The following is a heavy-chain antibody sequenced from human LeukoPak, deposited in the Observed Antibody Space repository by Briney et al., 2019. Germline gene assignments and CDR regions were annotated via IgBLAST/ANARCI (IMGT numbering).Heavy chain of an antibody. V-gene: IGHV4-59*01. CDR2: IYYSGST. CDR3: ARDRGPSWYFDL. Sequence: SETLSLTCTVSGGSISSYYWSWIRQPPGKGLEWIGYIYYSGSTNYNPSLKSRVTISVDTSKNQFSLKLSSVTAADTAVYYCARDRGPSWYFDLWAVAPWSLSPQ. J-gene: IGHJ2*01. D-gene: IGHD3-10*01. CDR1: GGSISSYY.